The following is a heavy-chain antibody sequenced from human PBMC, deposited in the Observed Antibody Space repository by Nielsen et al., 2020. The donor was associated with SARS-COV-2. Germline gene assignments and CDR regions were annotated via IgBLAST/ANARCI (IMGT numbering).Heavy chain of an antibody. V-gene: IGHV4-34*01. D-gene: IGHD3/OR15-3a*01. J-gene: IGHJ4*02. CDR3: ARMSTVFGLAADY. Sequence: SETLSLTCAVYGGSFSGYYWSWIRQPPGKGLEWIGEIHHSGTANYNPSLKSRVTISIDTSKNHYSLKLSSVTAADTAVYYCARMSTVFGLAADYWGQGTLVTVSS. CDR1: GGSFSGYY. CDR2: IHHSGTA.